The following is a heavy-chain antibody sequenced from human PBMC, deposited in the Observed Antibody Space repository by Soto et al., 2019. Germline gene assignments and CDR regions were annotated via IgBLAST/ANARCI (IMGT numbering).Heavy chain of an antibody. CDR2: IYPGDSDT. D-gene: IGHD2-2*02. J-gene: IGHJ6*02. CDR1: GDNFAAYW. V-gene: IGHV5-51*01. Sequence: GQSLKISWRGFGDNFAAYWIGWVRQTPGKGLEWMGIIYPGDSDTTYSPSFQGQVTISADKSIRVAYLQWSSLQASDSAIYYCARLYCSSPSCYTWAFNSGLDVWGQPTTVTVS. CDR3: ARLYCSSPSCYTWAFNSGLDV.